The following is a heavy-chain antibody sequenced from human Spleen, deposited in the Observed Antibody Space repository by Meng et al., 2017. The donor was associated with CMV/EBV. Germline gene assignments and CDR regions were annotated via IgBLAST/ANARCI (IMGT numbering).Heavy chain of an antibody. J-gene: IGHJ6*02. CDR1: GFTFSSYA. CDR2: ISATGGGT. D-gene: IGHD3-3*01. V-gene: IGHV3-23*01. CDR3: AKDFWSGYYISNYYGMDV. Sequence: GGSLRLSCAASGFTFSSYAMSWVRQAPGKGLEWVSAISATGGGTYYADSVKGRVSISRDNSKDTLYLQMNSLRAEDMAVYYCAKDFWSGYYISNYYGMDVWGQGTTVTVSS.